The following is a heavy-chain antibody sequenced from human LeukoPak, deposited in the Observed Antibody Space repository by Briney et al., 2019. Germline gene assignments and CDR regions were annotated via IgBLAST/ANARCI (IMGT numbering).Heavy chain of an antibody. CDR3: ARRGTAPYYYMDV. CDR1: EFTFSGYS. Sequence: GGSLRLSCVGSEFTFSGYSMNWVRQAPGKGLEWVAYISSGSGIIYYADSVKGRFTVSRDNAKNSLYLQMSGLRAEDTAVYYCARRGTAPYYYMDVWSKGTAVTVSS. CDR2: ISSGSGII. V-gene: IGHV3-48*01. J-gene: IGHJ6*03.